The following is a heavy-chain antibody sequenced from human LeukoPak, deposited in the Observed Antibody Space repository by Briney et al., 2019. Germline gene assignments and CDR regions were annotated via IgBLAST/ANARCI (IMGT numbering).Heavy chain of an antibody. CDR3: VRDQGAAGDY. CDR2: INQDGSDK. Sequence: GGSLRLSCVVSGSFFSRYWMTWVRQAPGKGLEWVANINQDGSDKSYVDSVKGRFTISRDNAKSSLYLEMNSLRAEDTALYYCVRDQGAAGDYWGQGTLVIVSS. D-gene: IGHD6-13*01. CDR1: GSFFSRYW. V-gene: IGHV3-7*01. J-gene: IGHJ4*02.